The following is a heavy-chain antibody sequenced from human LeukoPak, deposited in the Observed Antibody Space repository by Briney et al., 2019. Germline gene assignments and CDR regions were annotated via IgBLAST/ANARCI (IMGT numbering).Heavy chain of an antibody. V-gene: IGHV4-34*01. Sequence: SETLSLTCAVYGGSFSGYYWSWIRQPPGKGLEWIGEINHSGSTNYNPSLKSRVTISVDTSKNQFSLKLSSVTAADTAVYYCARGPYSSPTQYWGQGILVTVSS. J-gene: IGHJ4*02. CDR3: ARGPYSSPTQY. CDR1: GGSFSGYY. CDR2: INHSGST. D-gene: IGHD6-13*01.